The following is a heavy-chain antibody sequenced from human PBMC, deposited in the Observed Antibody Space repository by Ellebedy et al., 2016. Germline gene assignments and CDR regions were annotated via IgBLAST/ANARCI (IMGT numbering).Heavy chain of an antibody. CDR3: ATPILSYCSGGSCPPSYYYGMDV. V-gene: IGHV1-8*02. CDR2: MNPNSGNT. D-gene: IGHD2-15*01. CDR1: GYTFTSYG. J-gene: IGHJ6*02. Sequence: ASVKVSXXASGYTFTSYGISWVRQATGQGLEWMGWMNPNSGNTGYAQKFQGRVTMTEDTSTDTAYMELSSLRSEDTAVYYCATPILSYCSGGSCPPSYYYGMDVWGQGTTVTVSS.